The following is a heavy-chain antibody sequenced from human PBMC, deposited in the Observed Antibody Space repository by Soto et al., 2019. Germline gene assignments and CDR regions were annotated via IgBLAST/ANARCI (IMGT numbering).Heavy chain of an antibody. CDR1: GASISNYY. CDR2: IYYSGST. Sequence: SETLSLTCSVSGASISNYYWSWIRQLPGKGLEWIGNIYYSGSTSYNPSLKSRVTISIDTSKNQFSLKLRSVVAADTAIYYCAKNGTTRPWFDPWGQGTLVTVPQ. D-gene: IGHD1-1*01. V-gene: IGHV4-59*06. CDR3: AKNGTTRPWFDP. J-gene: IGHJ5*02.